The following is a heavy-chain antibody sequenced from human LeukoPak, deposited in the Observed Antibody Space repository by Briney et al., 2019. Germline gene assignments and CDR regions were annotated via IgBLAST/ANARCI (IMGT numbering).Heavy chain of an antibody. CDR2: INTNTGNP. CDR1: GYTLTSYA. D-gene: IGHD5-18*01. V-gene: IGHV7-4-1*02. CDR3: ARDGDTAMDARFDY. J-gene: IGHJ4*02. Sequence: ASVKVSCKASGYTLTSYAMNWVRQAPGQGLEWMGWINTNTGNPTYAQGFTGRFVFSLDTSVSTAYLQISSLKAEDTAVYYCARDGDTAMDARFDYWGQGTLVTVSS.